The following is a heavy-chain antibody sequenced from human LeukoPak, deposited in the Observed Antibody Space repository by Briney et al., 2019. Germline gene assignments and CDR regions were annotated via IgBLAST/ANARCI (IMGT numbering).Heavy chain of an antibody. CDR1: GFTVSSNY. Sequence: GGSLRLSCAASGFTVSSNYMSWVRQAPGKGLEWVSVIYSGGSTYYADSVKGRFTICRDNSKNTLYLQMNSLRAEDTAVYYCASEGGYDFWSGYYRGAFDYWGQGTLVTVSS. J-gene: IGHJ4*02. D-gene: IGHD3-3*01. V-gene: IGHV3-66*02. CDR3: ASEGGYDFWSGYYRGAFDY. CDR2: IYSGGST.